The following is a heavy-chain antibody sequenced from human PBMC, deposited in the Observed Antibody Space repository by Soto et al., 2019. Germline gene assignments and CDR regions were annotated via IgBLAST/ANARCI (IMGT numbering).Heavy chain of an antibody. D-gene: IGHD6-19*01. CDR3: ARERSTGWFYFDY. CDR1: GFTFSTYT. V-gene: IGHV3-21*01. Sequence: GSLRLSCAASGFTFSTYTMNWVRQAPGRGPEWVASISGSSDYMYYSDSVKGRFTISRDNTRNSLYLQMSSLRVEDTAIYYCARERSTGWFYFDYWGRGTLVTVSS. CDR2: ISGSSDYM. J-gene: IGHJ4*01.